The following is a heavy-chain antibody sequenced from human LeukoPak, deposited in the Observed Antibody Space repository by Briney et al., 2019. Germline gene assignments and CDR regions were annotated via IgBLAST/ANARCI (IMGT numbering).Heavy chain of an antibody. CDR2: IYNDGGT. J-gene: IGHJ4*02. Sequence: GGSLRLSCAASGFTVSSNYMSWVRQGPGKGLEWVALIYNDGGTHYTDSVKGRSTISRDNAKNSLYLQMNSLRAEDTAVYYCASVEAAGLDYWGQGTLVTVSS. D-gene: IGHD6-13*01. V-gene: IGHV3-53*01. CDR3: ASVEAAGLDY. CDR1: GFTVSSNY.